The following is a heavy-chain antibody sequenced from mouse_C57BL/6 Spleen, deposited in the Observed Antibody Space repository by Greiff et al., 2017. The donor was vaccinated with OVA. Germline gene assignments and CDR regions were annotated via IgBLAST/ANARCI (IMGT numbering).Heavy chain of an antibody. D-gene: IGHD4-1*02. CDR3: ARGSTGRWFAY. CDR1: GYTFTSYW. CDR2: IDPSDSYT. J-gene: IGHJ3*01. Sequence: QVQLKQPGAELVRPGTSVKLSCKASGYTFTSYWMHWVKQRPGQGLEWIGVIDPSDSYTNYNQKFKGKATLTVDTSSSTAYMQLSSLTSEDSAVYYCARGSTGRWFAYWGQGTLVTVSA. V-gene: IGHV1-59*01.